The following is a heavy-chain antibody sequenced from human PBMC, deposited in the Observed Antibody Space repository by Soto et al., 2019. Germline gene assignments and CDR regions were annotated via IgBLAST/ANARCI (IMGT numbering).Heavy chain of an antibody. CDR3: ARLSLAPRWQAAAAPDY. J-gene: IGHJ4*02. CDR1: GFTFSSYS. V-gene: IGHV3-21*01. CDR2: ISSSSSYI. Sequence: GGSLRLSCAASGFTFSSYSMNWVRQAPGKGLEWVSSISSSSSYIYYADSVKGRFTISRDNAKNSLYLQMNSLRAEDTAVYYCARLSLAPRWQAAAAPDYWGQGTLVTVSS. D-gene: IGHD6-13*01.